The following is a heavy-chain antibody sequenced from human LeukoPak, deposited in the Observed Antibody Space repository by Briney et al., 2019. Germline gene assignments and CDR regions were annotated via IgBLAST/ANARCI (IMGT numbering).Heavy chain of an antibody. CDR2: INKEGSDQ. J-gene: IGHJ3*01. CDR1: GFTFTVYW. Sequence: PGESRRLSCAASGFTFTVYWMSWVRQAPGKGLEWLANINKEGSDQYYVDSVKGRFTISRDNAQNSIYLQMNSLRADDTAVYYCVREVPGIMVAFDLWGQGTMLSVSS. V-gene: IGHV3-7*04. CDR3: VREVPGIMVAFDL. D-gene: IGHD2-2*01.